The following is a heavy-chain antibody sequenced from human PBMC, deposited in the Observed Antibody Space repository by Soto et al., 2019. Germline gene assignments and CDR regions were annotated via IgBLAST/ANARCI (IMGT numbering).Heavy chain of an antibody. D-gene: IGHD1-26*01. V-gene: IGHV2-70*01. J-gene: IGHJ4*02. CDR1: GFSLSTSGMC. Sequence: SGPTLVNPTQTLTLTCTFSGFSLSTSGMCVSWIRQPPGKALEWLALIDWDDDKYYSTSLKTRLTISKDTSKNQVVLTMTNMDPLDTATYYCARKSIVGATGMFDYWGQGTLVTVSS. CDR3: ARKSIVGATGMFDY. CDR2: IDWDDDK.